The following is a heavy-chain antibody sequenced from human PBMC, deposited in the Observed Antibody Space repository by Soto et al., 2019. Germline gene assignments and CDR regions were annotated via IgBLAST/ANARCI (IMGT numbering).Heavy chain of an antibody. Sequence: VKVSCKASGYTFTSYAMHWVRQAPGQRLEWMGWINAGNGNTKYSQKFQGRVTITRDTSASTAYMELSSLRSEDTAVYYCARVGMPNYYYYGVDGRGQGTTVTVPS. J-gene: IGHJ6*02. D-gene: IGHD7-27*01. CDR3: ARVGMPNYYYYGVDG. CDR1: GYTFTSYA. V-gene: IGHV1-3*01. CDR2: INAGNGNT.